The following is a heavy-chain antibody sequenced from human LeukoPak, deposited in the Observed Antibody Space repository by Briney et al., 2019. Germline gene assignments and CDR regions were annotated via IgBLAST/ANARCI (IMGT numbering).Heavy chain of an antibody. D-gene: IGHD6-13*01. Sequence: PGGSLRLSCAASGFTFSSYAMSWVRQAPGKGLEWVSAISGSGGSTYYAGSVKGRFTISRDNSKNTLYLQMNSLRAEDTAVYYCAKDLRSSQVIDYWGQGTLVTVSS. CDR3: AKDLRSSQVIDY. CDR2: ISGSGGST. V-gene: IGHV3-23*01. J-gene: IGHJ4*02. CDR1: GFTFSSYA.